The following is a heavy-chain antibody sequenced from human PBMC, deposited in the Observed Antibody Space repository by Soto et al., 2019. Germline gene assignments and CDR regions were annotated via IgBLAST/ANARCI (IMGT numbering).Heavy chain of an antibody. V-gene: IGHV3-30*18. CDR1: GFTFSSYG. J-gene: IGHJ4*02. CDR3: AKPYLEYSSRYYFDY. CDR2: ISYDGSNK. Sequence: PGGSLRLPCAASGFTFSSYGMHQVRQAPGKGLEWVAVISYDGSNKYYADSVKGRFTISRDNSKNTLYLQMNSLRAEDRAVYYCAKPYLEYSSRYYFDYWGQGTLVTVSS. D-gene: IGHD6-13*01.